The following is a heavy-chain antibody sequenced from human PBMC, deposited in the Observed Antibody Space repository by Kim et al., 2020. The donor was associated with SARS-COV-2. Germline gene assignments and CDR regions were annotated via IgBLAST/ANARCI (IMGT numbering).Heavy chain of an antibody. CDR3: ARVDYLGWFDS. J-gene: IGHJ5*01. Sequence: SETLSLTCSVSGDSVTNSNYYWSWIRQPPGEGLEWIGYIYYSGTTNYNPSLNSRVTISLDTSKNHCSLKLTSLTAADTAMYDCARVDYLGWFDSWGRGTLVTVSS. V-gene: IGHV4-61*03. CDR2: IYYSGTT. CDR1: GDSVTNSNYY. D-gene: IGHD4-17*01.